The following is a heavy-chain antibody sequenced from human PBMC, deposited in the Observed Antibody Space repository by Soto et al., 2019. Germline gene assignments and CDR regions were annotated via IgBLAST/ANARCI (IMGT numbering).Heavy chain of an antibody. CDR3: ARGMTPPGAPAWYYFDS. J-gene: IGHJ4*02. Sequence: SQTLSLTCTVSGASITGSSYWSWIRQPAGKGLEWIGRFSRSGTTNYNPSLRSRVTMSADVSKNQFALRLTSVTAADTALYYCARGMTPPGAPAWYYFDSWGQGTLVTVYS. CDR1: GASITGSSY. V-gene: IGHV4-4*07. D-gene: IGHD2-8*02. CDR2: FSRSGTT.